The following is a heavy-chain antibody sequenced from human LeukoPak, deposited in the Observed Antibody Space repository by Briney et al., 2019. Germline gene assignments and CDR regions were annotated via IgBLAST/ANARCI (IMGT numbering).Heavy chain of an antibody. V-gene: IGHV3-30-3*01. CDR3: AGLSFDY. D-gene: IGHD4/OR15-4a*01. CDR1: GFTFSSYA. CDR2: ISYDGSNK. J-gene: IGHJ4*02. Sequence: GSLRLSCAASGFTFSSYALHWVRQAPGKGLEWVAVISYDGSNKYYADSVKGRFTISRDNSKNTLYLQMNSLRAEDTAVYYCAGLSFDYWGQGTLVTVSS.